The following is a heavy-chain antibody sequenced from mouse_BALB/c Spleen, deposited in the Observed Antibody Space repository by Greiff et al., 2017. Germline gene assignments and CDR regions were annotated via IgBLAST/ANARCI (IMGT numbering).Heavy chain of an antibody. Sequence: EVKLVESGAELVKPGASVKLSCTASGFNIKDTYMHWVKQRPEQGLEWIGRIDPANGNTKYDPKFQGKATITADTSSNTAYLQLSSLTSEDTAVYYCARAGRWYFDVWGAGTTVTVSS. CDR3: ARAGRWYFDV. D-gene: IGHD3-3*01. CDR1: GFNIKDTY. J-gene: IGHJ1*01. V-gene: IGHV14-3*02. CDR2: IDPANGNT.